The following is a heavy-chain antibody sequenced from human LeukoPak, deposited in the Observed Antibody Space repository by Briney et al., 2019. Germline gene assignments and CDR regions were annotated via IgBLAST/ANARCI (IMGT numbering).Heavy chain of an antibody. CDR2: ISYDGSNK. V-gene: IGHV3-30*18. J-gene: IGHJ4*02. CDR1: GVTFSSYG. Sequence: PGRSLRLSCAASGVTFSSYGMHWVRQAPGKGLEGVAVISYDGSNKYYADSVKGRFTISRDNSKNTLYLQMNSLRAEDTAVYYCAKDQEQWLIDYWGQGNLVTVSS. CDR3: AKDQEQWLIDY. D-gene: IGHD6-19*01.